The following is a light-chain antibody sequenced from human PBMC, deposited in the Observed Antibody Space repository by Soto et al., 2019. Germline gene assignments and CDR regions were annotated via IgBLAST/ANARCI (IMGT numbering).Light chain of an antibody. J-gene: IGLJ3*02. CDR3: CSSVGSPNWV. CDR2: EVN. CDR1: SSDVGSCNC. Sequence: QSALTQPASVVGSPGQSITISCTGTSSDVGSCNCVSWYQQHPGKAPTLMIYEVNKRPSGVSNRFSGSKSGNTASLTISGLQAEDEADYYCCSSVGSPNWVFGGGTKVTVL. V-gene: IGLV2-23*02.